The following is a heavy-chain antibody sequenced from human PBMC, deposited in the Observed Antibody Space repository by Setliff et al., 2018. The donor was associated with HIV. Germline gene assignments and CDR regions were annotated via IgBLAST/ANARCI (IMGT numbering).Heavy chain of an antibody. V-gene: IGHV4-39*01. Sequence: SETLSLTCSVSGGSVSSTSNYWGWIRQPPGKGLEWIGSIYYSGSTYYNPSLKSRVTISVDTSKNQFSLKLSSVTAADTAVYYCARVQVGGYTFYFDYWGQGTLVTVSS. CDR3: ARVQVGGYTFYFDY. J-gene: IGHJ4*02. D-gene: IGHD5-12*01. CDR2: IYYSGST. CDR1: GGSVSSTSNY.